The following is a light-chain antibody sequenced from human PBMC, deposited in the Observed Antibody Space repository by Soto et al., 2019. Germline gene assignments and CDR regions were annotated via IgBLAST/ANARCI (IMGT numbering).Light chain of an antibody. CDR2: EVS. Sequence: QSVLTQPASVSGSPGQSITISCTGTSSDVGSYNYVSWYQQHPGKAPKLMIYEVSNRPSGVSNRFSGSKSGNTASLTISGLQAEDEADYYCSSYTFSSTWVFGGGTQLTVL. CDR3: SSYTFSSTWV. V-gene: IGLV2-14*01. J-gene: IGLJ7*01. CDR1: SSDVGSYNY.